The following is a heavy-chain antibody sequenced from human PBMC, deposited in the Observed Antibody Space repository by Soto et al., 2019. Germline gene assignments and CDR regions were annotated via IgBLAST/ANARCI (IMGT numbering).Heavy chain of an antibody. CDR3: VKDFPRYTNGLDV. V-gene: IGHV3-9*01. CDR1: RFTYEDFA. CDR2: ISWNSAST. J-gene: IGHJ6*02. Sequence: EVQLVESGGGLVEPGKSLRLSCVVSRFTYEDFALHWVRQAPGKGLEWVSGISWNSASTGYADSVTGRFTISRDNAKNSLYLQMRNLTGDDTAMYYCVKDFPRYTNGLDVWGPGTSVTVSS. D-gene: IGHD5-18*01.